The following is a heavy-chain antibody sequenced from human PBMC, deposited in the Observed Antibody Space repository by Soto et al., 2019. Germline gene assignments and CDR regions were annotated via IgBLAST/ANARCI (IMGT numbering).Heavy chain of an antibody. V-gene: IGHV4-59*01. D-gene: IGHD3-10*01. CDR1: GGSISSYY. Sequence: SETLSLTCTVSGGSISSYYWSWIRQPPGKGLEWIGYIYYSGSTNYNPSLKSRVTISVDTSKNQFSLKLSSVTAADTAVYYCARDTIVTGIDYWGQGTLVTVST. CDR3: ARDTIVTGIDY. CDR2: IYYSGST. J-gene: IGHJ4*02.